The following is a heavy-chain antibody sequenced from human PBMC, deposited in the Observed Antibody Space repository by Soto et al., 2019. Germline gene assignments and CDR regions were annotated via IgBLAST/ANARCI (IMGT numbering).Heavy chain of an antibody. V-gene: IGHV4-61*01. CDR3: ARMRLVVVPAAIPDLYYYYGMDV. J-gene: IGHJ6*02. D-gene: IGHD2-2*01. CDR2: IYYSGST. Sequence: KTSETLSLTCTVSGGSVSSGSYYWSWIRQPPGKGLEWIGYIYYSGSTNYNPSLKSRVTISVDTSKNQFSLKLSSVTAADTAVYYCARMRLVVVPAAIPDLYYYYGMDVWGQGTTVTVSS. CDR1: GGSVSSGSYY.